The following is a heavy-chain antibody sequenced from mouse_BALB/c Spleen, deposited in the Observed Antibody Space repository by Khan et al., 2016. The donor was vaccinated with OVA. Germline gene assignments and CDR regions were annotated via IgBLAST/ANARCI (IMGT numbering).Heavy chain of an antibody. CDR1: GYTFTNYG. D-gene: IGHD6-1*01. J-gene: IGHJ4*01. Sequence: QIQLVQSGPELKKPGETVKISCKASGYTFTNYGMNWVKQAPGKGLKWMGWINTYTGEPTYADDFKGRFAFSLETSASTAYLQINNLKNEETATYFCARVEYNGTMDYWGQGTSVTGSS. CDR2: INTYTGEP. V-gene: IGHV9-3-1*01. CDR3: ARVEYNGTMDY.